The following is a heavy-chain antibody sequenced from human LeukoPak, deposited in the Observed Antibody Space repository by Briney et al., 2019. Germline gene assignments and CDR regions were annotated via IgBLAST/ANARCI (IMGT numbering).Heavy chain of an antibody. D-gene: IGHD6-13*01. CDR3: ARARGSSWSGRGRWFDP. CDR1: GYTFTSYD. V-gene: IGHV1-8*01. CDR2: MNPNSGNT. J-gene: IGHJ5*02. Sequence: ASVKVSCKASGYTFTSYDINWVRQATGQGREWMGWMNPNSGNTGYAQKFQGRVTMTRNTSISTAYMELSSLRSEDTAVYYCARARGSSWSGRGRWFDPWGQGTLVTVSS.